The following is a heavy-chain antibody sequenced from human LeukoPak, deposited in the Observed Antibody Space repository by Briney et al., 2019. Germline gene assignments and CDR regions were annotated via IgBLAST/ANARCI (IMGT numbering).Heavy chain of an antibody. CDR2: ISNSDYNT. V-gene: IGHV3-23*01. J-gene: IGHJ4*02. CDR1: GFTFSSYA. Sequence: PGRSLRLSCAASGFTFSSYAMHWVRQAPGKGLEWVSTISNSDYNTYYTDSVKGRFTISRDNSKNTLYLQMNSLTADDTAIYYCGKATGTLGNWGQGTLVTVSS. CDR3: GKATGTLGN. D-gene: IGHD1-1*01.